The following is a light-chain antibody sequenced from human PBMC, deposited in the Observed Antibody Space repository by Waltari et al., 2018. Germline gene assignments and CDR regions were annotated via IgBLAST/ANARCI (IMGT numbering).Light chain of an antibody. V-gene: IGKV3-20*01. CDR2: GAS. Sequence: VMLTQSPVTLSLSPGERAPVPFRASQYNTKRYVAWYQQKPGHAPRLLIYGASSRAAGIPDRFSGSGSGTDFTLTISRLEPEDFAVYYCQQYGSSVMYTFGQGTKLEMK. J-gene: IGKJ2*01. CDR3: QQYGSSVMYT. CDR1: QYNTKRY.